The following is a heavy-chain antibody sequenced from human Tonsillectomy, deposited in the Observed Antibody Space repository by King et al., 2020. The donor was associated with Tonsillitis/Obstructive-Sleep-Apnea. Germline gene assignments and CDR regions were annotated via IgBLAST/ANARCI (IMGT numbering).Heavy chain of an antibody. J-gene: IGHJ4*02. D-gene: IGHD5-12*01. CDR2: INTNTGNP. CDR1: GYTITTYA. CDR3: ARDSNGGYDGYDLDF. V-gene: IGHV7-4-1*02. Sequence: VQLVQSGSELKKPGASVKVSCKASGYTITTYALNWVRQAPGHGLEWMGWINTNTGNPTYARDFIGRFVFSCDTSVSTAYLQISSLEADDNAVYYCARDSNGGYDGYDLDFWGQGTLVTVSS.